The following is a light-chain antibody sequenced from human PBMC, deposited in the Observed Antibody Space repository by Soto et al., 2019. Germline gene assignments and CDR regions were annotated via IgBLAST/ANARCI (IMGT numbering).Light chain of an antibody. CDR3: IQFSHFPRT. V-gene: IGKV2-24*01. J-gene: IGKJ1*01. CDR2: QVS. CDR1: QSLVYSDGNTY. Sequence: VLTQTPLSSPVTLGQPASVSCRSSQSLVYSDGNTYLSWLQQRPGQPPRLLIYQVSNRFSGVPDRFSGSGAGTDFTLKISRVEAGDVGVYYCIQFSHFPRTFGQGTKVEIK.